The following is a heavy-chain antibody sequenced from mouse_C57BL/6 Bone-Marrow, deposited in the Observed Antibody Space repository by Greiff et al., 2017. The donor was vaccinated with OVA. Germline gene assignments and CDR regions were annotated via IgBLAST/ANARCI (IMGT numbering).Heavy chain of an antibody. Sequence: EVQLQQSGAELVRPGASVKLSCTASGFNIKDDYMHWVKQRPEQGLEWIGWIDPENGDTEYASKFQGKATITADTSANTAYLQLSSLTSEDTAVYYWTTSTPYCYGSSYWYFDVWGTGTTVTVSS. J-gene: IGHJ1*03. CDR3: TTSTPYCYGSSYWYFDV. V-gene: IGHV14-4*01. CDR1: GFNIKDDY. D-gene: IGHD1-1*01. CDR2: IDPENGDT.